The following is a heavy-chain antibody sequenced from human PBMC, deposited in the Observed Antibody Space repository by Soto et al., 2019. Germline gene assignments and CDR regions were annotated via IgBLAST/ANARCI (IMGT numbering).Heavy chain of an antibody. CDR3: ASAPLGSYYKFDY. V-gene: IGHV1-2*02. Sequence: GASVKVSCKASEYTFTGYYMHWVRQAPGQGLEWMGWINPNSGGTNYAQKFQGRVTMTRDTSISTAYMELSRLRSDDTAVYYCASAPLGSYYKFDYWGQGTLVTVSS. D-gene: IGHD1-26*01. CDR1: EYTFTGYY. CDR2: INPNSGGT. J-gene: IGHJ4*02.